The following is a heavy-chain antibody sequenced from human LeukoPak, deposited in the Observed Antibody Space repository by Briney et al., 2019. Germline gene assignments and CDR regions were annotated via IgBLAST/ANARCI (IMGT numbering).Heavy chain of an antibody. J-gene: IGHJ6*02. CDR1: GFTFSSYE. Sequence: GSLRLSCAASGFTFSSYEMNWARQAPGKGLEWVSYISGSGITIYYADSVRGRITISRDNAKNSLYLQMNSLRAEDTAVYYCARGRGMDVWGQGTTVTVSS. V-gene: IGHV3-48*03. CDR2: ISGSGITI. CDR3: ARGRGMDV.